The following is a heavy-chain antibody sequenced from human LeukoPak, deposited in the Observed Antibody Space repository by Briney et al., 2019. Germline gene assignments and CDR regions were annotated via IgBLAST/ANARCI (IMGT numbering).Heavy chain of an antibody. CDR1: AYTISSDYY. CDR3: ARHSETIVGSVDF. CDR2: IYHRGST. J-gene: IGHJ4*02. D-gene: IGHD3-3*01. Sequence: SXXLSLTCAVSAYTISSDYYWGWIRPPPGKGLEWIGSIYHRGSTYYNSSLKSRVTISIDTYKNQFSLKVTSVTAADTAVYYCARHSETIVGSVDFWGQGTLVTVSS. V-gene: IGHV4-38-2*01.